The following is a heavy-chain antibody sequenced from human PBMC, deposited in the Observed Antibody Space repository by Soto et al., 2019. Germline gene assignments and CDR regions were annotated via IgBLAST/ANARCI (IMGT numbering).Heavy chain of an antibody. CDR2: INPNSGGT. J-gene: IGHJ6*02. V-gene: IGHV1-2*02. Sequence: ASVKISCKASGYTFTGYYMHWVRQAPGQGLEWMGWINPNSGGTNYAQKFQGRVTMTRDTSISTAYMELSRLRSDDTAVYYCARGLNWNAGMEVWGQGTKVTVSS. D-gene: IGHD1-1*01. CDR1: GYTFTGYY. CDR3: ARGLNWNAGMEV.